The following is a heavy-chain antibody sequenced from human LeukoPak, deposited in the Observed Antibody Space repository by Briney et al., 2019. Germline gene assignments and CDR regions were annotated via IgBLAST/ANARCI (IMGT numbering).Heavy chain of an antibody. J-gene: IGHJ4*02. CDR3: ARAATGTQ. Sequence: GGSLRLSCAASGVSFSNNSMNWVRQAPGRGLEWVSSISSRSTYIYYADSVRGRFTISRDNAKNSLYLQMNSLRAEDTAVYYCARAATGTQWGQGTLVTVSS. V-gene: IGHV3-21*01. D-gene: IGHD1-14*01. CDR2: ISSRSTYI. CDR1: GVSFSNNS.